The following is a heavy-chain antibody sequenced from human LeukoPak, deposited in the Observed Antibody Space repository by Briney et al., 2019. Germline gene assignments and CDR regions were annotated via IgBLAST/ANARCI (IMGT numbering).Heavy chain of an antibody. CDR1: VYSFTTWA. CDR3: ARAYQPLGGLSLPDY. V-gene: IGHV7-4-1*02. CDR2: INPNTENP. Sequence: ASVKVSFNASVYSFTTWAMNWQRQSPGQGLEGRGGINPNTENPTYAPVLTGRLLGSLDTFVSTAYRQISGLKADDTAVYYCARAYQPLGGLSLPDYWGQGTLVSVSS. D-gene: IGHD3-16*02. J-gene: IGHJ4*02.